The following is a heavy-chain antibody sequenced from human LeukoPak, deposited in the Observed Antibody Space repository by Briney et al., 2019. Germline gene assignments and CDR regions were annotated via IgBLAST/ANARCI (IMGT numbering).Heavy chain of an antibody. CDR1: GGSFSGYY. CDR2: IYTSGST. Sequence: PSETLSLTCAVYGGSFSGYYWSWIRQPPGKGLEWIGRIYTSGSTNYNPPLKSRVTMSVDTSKNQLSLKLSSVTAADTAVYYCARNYCSGGSCYSGFDYWGQGALVTVSS. V-gene: IGHV4-59*10. D-gene: IGHD2-15*01. J-gene: IGHJ4*02. CDR3: ARNYCSGGSCYSGFDY.